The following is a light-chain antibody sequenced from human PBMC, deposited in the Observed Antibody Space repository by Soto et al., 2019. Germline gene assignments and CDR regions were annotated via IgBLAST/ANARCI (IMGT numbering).Light chain of an antibody. CDR2: GAS. J-gene: IGKJ5*01. CDR1: ESVSSA. Sequence: EVAMTQSPATMSVNPVARATLSCRASESVSSALAWHQRSPGQAPRLGSYGASTRATGIPARFSGGGSGTEFTLTISSLQSEDFAVYSCQQYNRWPPITFGQGTRLEI. V-gene: IGKV3-15*01. CDR3: QQYNRWPPIT.